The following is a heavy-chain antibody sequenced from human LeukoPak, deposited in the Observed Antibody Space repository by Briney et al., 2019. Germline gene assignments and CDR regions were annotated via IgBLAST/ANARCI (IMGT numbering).Heavy chain of an antibody. CDR3: ARQVVIAVDAFDI. CDR2: IYHSGST. CDR1: GYSISSGYY. J-gene: IGHJ3*02. Sequence: PSETLSLTCTVSGYSISSGYYWGWIRQPPGKGLEWIGSIYHSGSTYYNPSLKSRVTISVDTSKNQFSLKLSSVTAADTAVYYCARQVVIAVDAFDIWGQGTMVTVSS. V-gene: IGHV4-38-2*02. D-gene: IGHD2-21*01.